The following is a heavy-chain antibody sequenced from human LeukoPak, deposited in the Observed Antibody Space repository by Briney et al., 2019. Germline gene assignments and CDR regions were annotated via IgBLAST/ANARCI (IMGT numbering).Heavy chain of an antibody. CDR2: ISGNGGST. D-gene: IGHD3-10*01. CDR3: AKADSARGGTLKSTIDY. Sequence: GGSLRPSCAASGFTFSSYAMSWVRQARGKGLEWVSVISGNGGSTYYADSVKGRFTISRDNSKNTLYLQMNSLRGEDTAVYYCAKADSARGGTLKSTIDYWGQGTLVTVSS. J-gene: IGHJ4*02. CDR1: GFTFSSYA. V-gene: IGHV3-23*01.